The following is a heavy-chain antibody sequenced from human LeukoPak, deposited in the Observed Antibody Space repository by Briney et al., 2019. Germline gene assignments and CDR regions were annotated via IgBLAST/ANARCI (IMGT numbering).Heavy chain of an antibody. CDR1: GGSISTYY. J-gene: IGHJ4*02. V-gene: IGHV4-59*01. D-gene: IGHD2-2*02. Sequence: SETLSLTCIVSGGSISTYYWSWIRQPPGKGLEWIGYIYDSGSTNYNPSLKSRVTISEDTSKRQFSLKLRSATAADTAVYYCARVVGRYCSSTSCYIDYWGQGTLVTVSS. CDR2: IYDSGST. CDR3: ARVVGRYCSSTSCYIDY.